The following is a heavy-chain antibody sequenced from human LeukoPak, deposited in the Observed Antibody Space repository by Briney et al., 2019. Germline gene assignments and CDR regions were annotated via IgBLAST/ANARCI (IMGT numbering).Heavy chain of an antibody. J-gene: IGHJ4*02. CDR2: IYYSGST. Sequence: PSETLSLTCAVSGGSIRDYQWSWIRQPPGKGLEWIGYIYYSGSTNYNPSLKSRVSISVDTSKNQFSLKLSSVTAADTAVYYCARADPLKIDYWGQGTLVTVSS. V-gene: IGHV4-59*01. CDR1: GGSIRDYQ. CDR3: ARADPLKIDY.